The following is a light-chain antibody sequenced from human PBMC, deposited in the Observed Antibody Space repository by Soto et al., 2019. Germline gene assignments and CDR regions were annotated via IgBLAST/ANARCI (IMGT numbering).Light chain of an antibody. V-gene: IGKV3-15*01. CDR3: QQYNNWPPT. J-gene: IGKJ5*01. CDR2: GAS. CDR1: QSVSSAY. Sequence: ETVLTQSPGTLSLSPGDRATLSCRASQSVSSAYLAWYQQKPGQAPRLLIYGASTRATGIPARFSGSGSGTEFTLTISSLQSEDFAVYYCQQYNNWPPTFGQGTRLEIK.